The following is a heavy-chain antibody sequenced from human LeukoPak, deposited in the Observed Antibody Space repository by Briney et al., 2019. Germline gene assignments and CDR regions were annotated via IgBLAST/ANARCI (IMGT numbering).Heavy chain of an antibody. Sequence: GGSLGLSCAASGFTFTSYGMDGVRQAPDKGLEWVAVICYDGSNIYYADSVKGQFTISGDHSKNTLYLQMNSLRAEDTAVYYCARGNVYYYDSSGPPLGDAFDIWGQGTMVTVSS. J-gene: IGHJ3*02. CDR1: GFTFTSYG. V-gene: IGHV3-33*01. D-gene: IGHD3-22*01. CDR2: ICYDGSNI. CDR3: ARGNVYYYDSSGPPLGDAFDI.